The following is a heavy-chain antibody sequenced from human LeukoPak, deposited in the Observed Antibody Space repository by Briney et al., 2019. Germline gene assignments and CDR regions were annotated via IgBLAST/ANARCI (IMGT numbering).Heavy chain of an antibody. CDR3: ATGSSGGYSH. CDR2: IDPGYSNM. J-gene: IGHJ4*02. D-gene: IGHD3-10*01. V-gene: IGHV5-10-1*01. CDR1: GYSFTYW. Sequence: GESLRISCTGSGYSFTYWITCVRQMPGKGLEWMGTIDPGYSNMKNYNPSLEGHVTISVDKSINTVYLQWSSLKASDSAMYYCATGSSGGYSHWGQGTLVTVSS.